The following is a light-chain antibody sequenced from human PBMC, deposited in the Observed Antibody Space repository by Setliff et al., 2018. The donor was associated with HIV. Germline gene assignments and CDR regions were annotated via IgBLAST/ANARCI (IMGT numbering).Light chain of an antibody. CDR3: TSYTSRDTLQ. V-gene: IGLV2-18*02. CDR2: DVY. J-gene: IGLJ2*01. CDR1: SSDIGNYDR. Sequence: QSALTQPPSVSGSPGQSATISCTGTSSDIGNYDRVSWYQKSPGTAPKLVIFDVYHRPSGVPARFSASKSANTASLTISGLQAEDEADYYCTSYTSRDTLQFGGGTK.